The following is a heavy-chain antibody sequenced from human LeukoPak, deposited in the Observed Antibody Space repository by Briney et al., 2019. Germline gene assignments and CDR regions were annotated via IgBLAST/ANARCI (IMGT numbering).Heavy chain of an antibody. J-gene: IGHJ4*02. CDR1: GFSFTNYA. CDR2: INGDGGRA. CDR3: TTQVIIVESTTVDH. D-gene: IGHD1-26*01. Sequence: GGSLRLSCAASGFSFTNYAMTWVRQAPGKGLEWDSTINGDGGRAYYAVSVKGRFTSSRDNSSNTLYLQMNSLRIEDTAVYYCTTQVIIVESTTVDHWGQGILVTVSS. V-gene: IGHV3-23*01.